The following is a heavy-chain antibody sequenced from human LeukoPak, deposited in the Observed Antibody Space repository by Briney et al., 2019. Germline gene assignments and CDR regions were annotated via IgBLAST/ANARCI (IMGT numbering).Heavy chain of an antibody. CDR2: ISYDGRNK. Sequence: GRSLRLSCVASGFTFSSHGMHWVRQAPGKGLEWVAFISYDGRNKCYADSVRGRFTISRDNSKNTLYLEMDNLRAEDTVLYYCARRSYCTSTTCYSYFDYWGQGTLVTVSS. CDR3: ARRSYCTSTTCYSYFDY. CDR1: GFTFSSHG. J-gene: IGHJ4*02. D-gene: IGHD2-2*01. V-gene: IGHV3-30*03.